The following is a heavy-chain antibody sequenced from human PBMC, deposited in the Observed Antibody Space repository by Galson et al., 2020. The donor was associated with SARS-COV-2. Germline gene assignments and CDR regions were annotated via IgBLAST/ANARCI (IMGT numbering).Heavy chain of an antibody. Sequence: GGSLRLSCAASGFTFSSYGMHWVRQAPGKGLEWVAVIWYDGSNKYYADSVKGRFTISRDNSKNTLYLQMNSLRAEDTAVYYCAREGLRFLEWETSNWFYPWGQGTLVTVSS. CDR3: AREGLRFLEWETSNWFYP. V-gene: IGHV3-33*01. CDR1: GFTFSSYG. J-gene: IGHJ5*02. D-gene: IGHD3-3*01. CDR2: IWYDGSNK.